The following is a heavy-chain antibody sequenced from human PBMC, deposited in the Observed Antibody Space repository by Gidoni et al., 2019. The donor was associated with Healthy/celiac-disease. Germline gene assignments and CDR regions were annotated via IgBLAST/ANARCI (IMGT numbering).Heavy chain of an antibody. Sequence: QLQLVASGGGLVKPGGSLRLSCAASASPFSDYYMSWIRQAPGKGLEWVSYISSSGSTIYYADSVKGRFTISRDNAKNSLYLQMNSLRAEDTAVYYCAREDTAMIPDAFDIWGQGTMVTVSS. J-gene: IGHJ3*02. V-gene: IGHV3-11*01. D-gene: IGHD5-18*01. CDR1: ASPFSDYY. CDR3: AREDTAMIPDAFDI. CDR2: ISSSGSTI.